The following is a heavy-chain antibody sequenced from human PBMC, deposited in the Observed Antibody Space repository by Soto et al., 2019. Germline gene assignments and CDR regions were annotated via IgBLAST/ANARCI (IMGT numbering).Heavy chain of an antibody. D-gene: IGHD2-15*01. V-gene: IGHV4-59*01. J-gene: IGHJ4*02. CDR3: ARGGWSYCSGGSCYRKKPEFDY. CDR1: GGSISSYY. CDR2: IYYSGST. Sequence: SETLSLTCTVSGGSISSYYWSWIRQPPGKGLEWIGYIYYSGSTNYNPSLKSRVTISVDTSKNQFSLKLSSVTAADTAVYYCARGGWSYCSGGSCYRKKPEFDYWGQGTLVTVS.